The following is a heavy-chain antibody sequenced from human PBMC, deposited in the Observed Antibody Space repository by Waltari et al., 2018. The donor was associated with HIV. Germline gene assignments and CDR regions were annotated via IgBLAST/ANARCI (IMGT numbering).Heavy chain of an antibody. CDR2: IYYSGST. D-gene: IGHD6-19*01. J-gene: IGHJ5*02. CDR1: GGSISSGGHY. CDR3: ARGSSGWYGGANWFDP. V-gene: IGHV4-31*03. Sequence: QVQLQESGPGLVKPSQTLSLTCTVSGGSISSGGHYWSWIRQHPGKGLEWIGDIYYSGSTYYNPSLKSRVTISVDTSKNQFSLKLSSVTAADPAVYYWARGSSGWYGGANWFDPWGQGTLVTVSS.